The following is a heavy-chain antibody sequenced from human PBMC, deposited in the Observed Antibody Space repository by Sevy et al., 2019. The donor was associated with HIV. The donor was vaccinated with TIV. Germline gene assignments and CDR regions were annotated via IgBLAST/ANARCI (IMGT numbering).Heavy chain of an antibody. D-gene: IGHD3-3*01. V-gene: IGHV1-24*01. J-gene: IGHJ4*02. CDR1: GYTLTELS. Sequence: ASVKVSCKVSGYTLTELSMHWVRQAPGKGLEWMGGFDPEDGETIYEQKFQGRVTMTEDTSTDTAYMELSSLRSEDTAVYYCATVVRFLEWLPYDYWGQGTLVTVSS. CDR2: FDPEDGET. CDR3: ATVVRFLEWLPYDY.